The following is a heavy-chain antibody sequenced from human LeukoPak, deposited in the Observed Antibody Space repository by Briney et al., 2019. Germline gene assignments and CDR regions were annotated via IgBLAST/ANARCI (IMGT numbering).Heavy chain of an antibody. V-gene: IGHV3-9*01. CDR2: ISWNSGSI. CDR3: AKDKGMGILWFGELEY. J-gene: IGHJ4*02. CDR1: GFTFDDYA. D-gene: IGHD3-10*01. Sequence: LRLSCAASGFTFDDYAMHWVRQAPGKVLGWVSGISWNSGSIGYADSVKGRFTISRDNAKNSLYLQMHSLRAEDTALYYCAKDKGMGILWFGELEYWGQGTLVAVSS.